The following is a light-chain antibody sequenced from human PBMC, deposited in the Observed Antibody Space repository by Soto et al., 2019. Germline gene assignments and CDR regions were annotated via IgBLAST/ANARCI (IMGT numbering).Light chain of an antibody. Sequence: DIQMTRSPSSLSASVGDRVTITCQASQDISNYLNWYQQKPGKAPKLLIYDASNLETGVPARFSGSRSGPEFTLTINSLQSEDFAVYYCQQYNNWPPWTFGQGTKVDIK. V-gene: IGKV1-33*01. CDR2: DAS. J-gene: IGKJ1*01. CDR3: QQYNNWPPWT. CDR1: QDISNY.